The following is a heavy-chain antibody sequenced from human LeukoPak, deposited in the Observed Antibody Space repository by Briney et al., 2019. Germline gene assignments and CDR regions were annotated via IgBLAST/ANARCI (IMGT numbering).Heavy chain of an antibody. V-gene: IGHV1-46*01. D-gene: IGHD5-18*01. Sequence: GASVNVSCKASGYTFTSYYMHWVRQAPGQGLEWMGIINPSAGSTSYAQKFQGRVTMTRDTSTSTVYMELSSLRSEDTAVYYCAGGGLQLLAPLDYWGQGTLVTVSS. J-gene: IGHJ4*02. CDR3: AGGGLQLLAPLDY. CDR2: INPSAGST. CDR1: GYTFTSYY.